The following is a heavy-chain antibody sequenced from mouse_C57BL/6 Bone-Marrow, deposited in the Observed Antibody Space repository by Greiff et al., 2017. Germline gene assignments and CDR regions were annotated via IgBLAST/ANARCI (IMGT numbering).Heavy chain of an antibody. CDR1: GYTFTSYG. V-gene: IGHV1-81*01. CDR3: ASLGGLTPVVATDYFDY. J-gene: IGHJ2*01. CDR2: IYPRSGNT. Sequence: QVQLQQSGAELARPGASVKLSCTASGYTFTSYGISWVKQRTGQGLEWIGEIYPRSGNTYYNEKFKGKATLTADKSYSTAYMELRSLTSEDSAVYFCASLGGLTPVVATDYFDYWGQGTTLTVSS. D-gene: IGHD1-1*01.